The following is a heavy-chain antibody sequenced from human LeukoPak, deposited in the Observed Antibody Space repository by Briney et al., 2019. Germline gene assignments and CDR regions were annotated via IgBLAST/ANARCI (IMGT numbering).Heavy chain of an antibody. Sequence: GRSLRLSCAASGFTFSSYAMHWVRQAPGKGLEWVAVISYDGSNEYYADSVKGRFTISRDNSKNTLYLQMNSLRAEDTAVYYCARDTVVVAATGAFDIWGQGTMVTVSS. D-gene: IGHD2-15*01. V-gene: IGHV3-30-3*01. CDR3: ARDTVVVAATGAFDI. CDR2: ISYDGSNE. J-gene: IGHJ3*02. CDR1: GFTFSSYA.